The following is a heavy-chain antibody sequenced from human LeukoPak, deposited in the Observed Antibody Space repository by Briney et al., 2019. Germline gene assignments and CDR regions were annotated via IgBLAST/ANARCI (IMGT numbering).Heavy chain of an antibody. D-gene: IGHD4-17*01. V-gene: IGHV4-59*12. J-gene: IGHJ6*03. Sequence: SSETLSLTCTVSGGSISSYYWSWIRQPPGKGLERIGYIYYSGSTNYNPSLKSRVTISVDTSKNQFSLKLSSVTAADTAVYYCARDRDYGEIGYYYYYMDVWGKGTTVTVSS. CDR3: ARDRDYGEIGYYYYYMDV. CDR1: GGSISSYY. CDR2: IYYSGST.